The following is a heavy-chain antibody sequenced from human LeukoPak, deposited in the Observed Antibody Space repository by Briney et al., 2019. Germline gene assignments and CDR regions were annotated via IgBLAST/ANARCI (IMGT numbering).Heavy chain of an antibody. Sequence: PGGSLRLSCAASGFTFSSYEMNRVRQAPGKGLEWVSYISSSGSTIYYADSEKGRFTISRDNAKNSLYLQMNSLRAEDTAVYYCARHPYYYDSSGYNYYYGMDVWGQGTTVTVSS. CDR2: ISSSGSTI. J-gene: IGHJ6*02. V-gene: IGHV3-48*03. CDR3: ARHPYYYDSSGYNYYYGMDV. CDR1: GFTFSSYE. D-gene: IGHD3-22*01.